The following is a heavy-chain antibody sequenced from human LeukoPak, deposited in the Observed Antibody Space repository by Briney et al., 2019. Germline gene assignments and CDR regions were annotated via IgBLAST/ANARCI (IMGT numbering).Heavy chain of an antibody. D-gene: IGHD2-15*01. CDR1: GYTFTSYY. CDR3: ARPHSGGTRNDAFDI. V-gene: IGHV1-46*01. Sequence: VASVKVSFKASGYTFTSYYMHWVRQAPGQGLDWMGIINPSGGDTIYVQKFQGRVTMTRDTSTTTDYMELSSLRSEDTAVYYCARPHSGGTRNDAFDIWGQGTMVTVSS. J-gene: IGHJ3*02. CDR2: INPSGGDT.